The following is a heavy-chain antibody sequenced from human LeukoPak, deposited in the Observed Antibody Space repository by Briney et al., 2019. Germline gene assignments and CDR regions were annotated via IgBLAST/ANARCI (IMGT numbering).Heavy chain of an antibody. CDR3: ARGYYDSSGYPSGMDV. CDR2: IYHSGST. J-gene: IGHJ6*02. Sequence: SETESLTCAVSGGSISSGGYSCSWIRQPPGKGLEWIGYIYHSGSTYYNPSLKSRVTISVDRSKNQFSLKLSSVTAADTAVYYCARGYYDSSGYPSGMDVWGQGTTVTVSS. CDR1: GGSISSGGYS. D-gene: IGHD3-22*01. V-gene: IGHV4-30-2*01.